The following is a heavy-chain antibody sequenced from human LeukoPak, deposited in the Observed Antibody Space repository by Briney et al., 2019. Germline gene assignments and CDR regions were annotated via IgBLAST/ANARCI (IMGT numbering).Heavy chain of an antibody. CDR1: GGSISSNNYF. CDR3: ARDKWGRQQRNCGMDV. D-gene: IGHD6-13*01. CDR2: VYYSGST. V-gene: IGHV4-39*02. Sequence: SETLSLTCTVSGGSISSNNYFWGWVCQPPGKGLEWIGSVYYSGSTYYNPSLKSRVTISVDTSKNQYSLKLGSATAADTAVYYCARDKWGRQQRNCGMDVWGQGTTVTVSS. J-gene: IGHJ6*02.